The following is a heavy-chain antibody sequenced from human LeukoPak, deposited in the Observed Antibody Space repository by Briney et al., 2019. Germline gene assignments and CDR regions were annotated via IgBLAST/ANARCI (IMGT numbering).Heavy chain of an antibody. J-gene: IGHJ4*02. CDR1: GFTFSGYA. CDR3: ARSWYFDY. D-gene: IGHD6-13*01. Sequence: GRSLRLSCAASGFTFSGYAMHWVRQAPGKGLEWVAVISYDGSNKYYADSVKGRFTISRDNSKNTLYLQMNSLRAEDTAVYYCARSWYFDYWGQGTLVTVSS. CDR2: ISYDGSNK. V-gene: IGHV3-30-3*01.